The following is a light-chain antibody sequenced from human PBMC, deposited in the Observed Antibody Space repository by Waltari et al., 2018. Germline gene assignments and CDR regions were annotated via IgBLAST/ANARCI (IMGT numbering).Light chain of an antibody. CDR2: DKN. CDR1: SLRRSF. V-gene: IGLV3-19*01. CDR3: SSRDNFNRHAVL. Sequence: SSDLTQDPAVSVALGQTVRITCQGDSLRRSFASWYQQSPGQAPILVISDKNSRPSGVPGRFSGSSSGNTASLTIASTQAEDEADYYCSSRDNFNRHAVLFGGGTKLTVL. J-gene: IGLJ3*02.